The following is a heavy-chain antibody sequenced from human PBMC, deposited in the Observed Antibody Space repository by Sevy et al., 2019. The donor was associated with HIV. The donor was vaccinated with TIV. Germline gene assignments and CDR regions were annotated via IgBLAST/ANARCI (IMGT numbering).Heavy chain of an antibody. J-gene: IGHJ4*02. CDR3: ATGDMTTIGADY. V-gene: IGHV3-15*07. Sequence: GGSLRLSCAGSGFTFSNAWMNWVRQAPGRGLEWVGRIKSKVNGGTIDYAAPVKGRIIISRDDSRNTVNLQMNSLKTEDTAVYYCATGDMTTIGADYWGQGTLVTVSS. CDR1: GFTFSNAW. CDR2: IKSKVNGGTI. D-gene: IGHD1-1*01.